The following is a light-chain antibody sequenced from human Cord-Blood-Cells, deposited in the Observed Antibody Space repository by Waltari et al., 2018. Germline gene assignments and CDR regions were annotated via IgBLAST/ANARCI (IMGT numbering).Light chain of an antibody. CDR2: DVS. V-gene: IGLV2-11*01. Sequence: VTISCTGTSSDVGGYNYVSWYQQHPGKAPKLMIYDVSKRPSGVPDRFSGSKSGNTASLTISGLQAEDEADYYCCSYAGSYTWVFGGGTKLTVL. CDR3: CSYAGSYTWV. CDR1: SSDVGGYNY. J-gene: IGLJ3*02.